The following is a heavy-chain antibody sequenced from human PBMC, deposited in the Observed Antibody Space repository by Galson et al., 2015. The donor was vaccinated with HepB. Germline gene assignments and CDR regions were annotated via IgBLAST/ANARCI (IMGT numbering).Heavy chain of an antibody. Sequence: QSGAEVKKPGESLRISCRGSGYTFPTYWISWVRRMPGKGLEWMGRIDPSDSYTNYSPSFKGHVTISADMSISTAYLQWSSLKASDTAIYYCARQGGNSWYKNWFDPWGQGTLVTVSS. V-gene: IGHV5-10-1*01. CDR2: IDPSDSYT. CDR1: GYTFPTYW. CDR3: ARQGGNSWYKNWFDP. D-gene: IGHD6-13*01. J-gene: IGHJ5*02.